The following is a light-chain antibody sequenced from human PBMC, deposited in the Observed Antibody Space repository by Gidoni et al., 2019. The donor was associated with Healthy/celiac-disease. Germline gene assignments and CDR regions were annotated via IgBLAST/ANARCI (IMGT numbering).Light chain of an antibody. CDR2: GAS. CDR3: QQYGSSPPIT. Sequence: EIVLTQSPGTLSLSPGERATLSCRASQSVRSSYLAWYQQKPGQAPRLLIYGASSRAAGIPDRFSSSGSGTDFTLTISRLEPEDFAVYYCQQYGSSPPITFGQGTRLEIK. V-gene: IGKV3-20*01. CDR1: QSVRSSY. J-gene: IGKJ5*01.